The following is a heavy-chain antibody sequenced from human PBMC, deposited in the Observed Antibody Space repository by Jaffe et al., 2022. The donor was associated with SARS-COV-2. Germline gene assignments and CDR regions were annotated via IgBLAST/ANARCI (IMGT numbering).Heavy chain of an antibody. Sequence: EVQLVESGGGLVQPGGSLRLSCAASGFTFSSYWMHWVRQAPGKGLVWVSRITSDGSGASYADSVKGRFTLSRDNAKNTLYLQMSSLRAEDTAVYFCTRAALVTASDYWGQGTLVTVSS. CDR3: TRAALVTASDY. D-gene: IGHD2-21*02. V-gene: IGHV3-74*01. CDR2: ITSDGSGA. J-gene: IGHJ4*02. CDR1: GFTFSSYW.